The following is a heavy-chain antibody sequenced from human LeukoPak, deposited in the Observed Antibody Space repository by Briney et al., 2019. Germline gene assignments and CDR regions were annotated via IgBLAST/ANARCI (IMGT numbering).Heavy chain of an antibody. CDR1: GFTFSNYA. CDR3: PRQSYASGWNPFDY. J-gene: IGHJ4*02. CDR2: ISGGGITT. Sequence: GSLRLSCAASGFTFSNYAMSWVRQAPGKGLEWVSTISGGGITTYYADSAKGRFTISRDNSKNTMFLQMNSLRADDTAVYYCPRQSYASGWNPFDYWGQGILVTVSS. V-gene: IGHV3-23*01. D-gene: IGHD6-19*01.